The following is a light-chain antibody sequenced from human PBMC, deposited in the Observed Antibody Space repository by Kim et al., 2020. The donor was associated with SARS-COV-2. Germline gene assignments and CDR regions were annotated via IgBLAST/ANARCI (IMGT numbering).Light chain of an antibody. V-gene: IGLV7-46*01. CDR1: TGTVTSGHY. CDR3: LLSYSGASYV. J-gene: IGLJ1*01. Sequence: GGTVPLTGRPGTGTVTSGHYPYGCQQKPGQAPRTLIYDTSNNHSWTPARFSGSLLGGKAALTLSGAQPEDEAEYYCLLSYSGASYVFGTGTKVTVL. CDR2: DTS.